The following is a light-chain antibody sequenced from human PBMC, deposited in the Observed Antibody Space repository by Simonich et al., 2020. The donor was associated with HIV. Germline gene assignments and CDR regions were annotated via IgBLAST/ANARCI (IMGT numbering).Light chain of an antibody. J-gene: IGKJ2*01. Sequence: DIVMTQSPDSLAVSLGERATINCKSSQSVLYSPNTNNYLGWYQQKPGQPPKLLIYLASTRESGVPDRVSGSGSGTDFTLTITNLQAEDFAVYYCQQYKNWPPRPFGQGTKLEIK. CDR3: QQYKNWPPRP. CDR2: LAS. V-gene: IGKV4-1*01. CDR1: QSVLYSPNTNNY.